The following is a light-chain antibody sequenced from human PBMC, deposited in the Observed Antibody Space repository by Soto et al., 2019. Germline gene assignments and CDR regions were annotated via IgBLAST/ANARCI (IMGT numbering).Light chain of an antibody. Sequence: EIVMTQSPATLSVSPGERATLSCRASQSFSRNLAWYQQKPGQAPRLLIYGVSTRATGIPARFSGSGSGTEFTLTISSLQSEDIATYWCQQYDTLPYTFGQGTKLEIK. CDR1: QSFSRN. J-gene: IGKJ2*01. CDR3: QQYDTLPYT. CDR2: GVS. V-gene: IGKV3-15*01.